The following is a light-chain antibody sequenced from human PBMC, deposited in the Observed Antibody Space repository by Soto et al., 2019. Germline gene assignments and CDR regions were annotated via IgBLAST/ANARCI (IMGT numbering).Light chain of an antibody. Sequence: EIVMTQSPGTLSLSPGERATLSCMASQTVRNNYLAWYQQKPGQAPRLLIFDASYRATGIPGRFSGSGSGTDFTLTISSLEPEDFAVYYCQQRSSWPATFGPGTKVDIK. CDR2: DAS. CDR3: QQRSSWPAT. J-gene: IGKJ3*01. CDR1: QTVRNNY. V-gene: IGKV3D-20*02.